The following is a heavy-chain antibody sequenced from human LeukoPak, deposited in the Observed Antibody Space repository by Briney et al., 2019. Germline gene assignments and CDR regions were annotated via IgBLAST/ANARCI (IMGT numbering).Heavy chain of an antibody. CDR1: GYSFTDYY. J-gene: IGHJ6*02. D-gene: IGHD3-10*01. CDR2: IDPNSGGT. V-gene: IGHV1-2*02. Sequence: ASVKVSCKASGYSFTDYYLHWVRQAPGQGLEWMGWIDPNSGGTNYAQKFQGRVSMTRDTPNSTAYMELTRLRSDDTAVYYCARETGTSGSYYYYGLDVWGQETTVIVTS. CDR3: ARETGTSGSYYYYGLDV.